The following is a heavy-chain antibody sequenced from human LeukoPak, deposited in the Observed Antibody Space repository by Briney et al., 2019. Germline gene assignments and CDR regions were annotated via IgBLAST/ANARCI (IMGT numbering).Heavy chain of an antibody. Sequence: APVKVSCKASGYTFTSYYMHWVRQAPGQGLEWMGIINPSGGSTSYAQKFQGRVTMTRDTSTSTVYMELSSLGSEDTAVYYCARESSGFRVFDYWGQGTLVTVSS. D-gene: IGHD6-19*01. CDR3: ARESSGFRVFDY. CDR1: GYTFTSYY. CDR2: INPSGGST. J-gene: IGHJ4*02. V-gene: IGHV1-46*01.